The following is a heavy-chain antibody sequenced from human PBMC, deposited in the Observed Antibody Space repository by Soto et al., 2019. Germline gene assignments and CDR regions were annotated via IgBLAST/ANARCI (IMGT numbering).Heavy chain of an antibody. CDR1: GGSSSGHY. D-gene: IGHD3-22*01. Sequence: SETLSLTCAVYGGSSSGHYWSWIRQPPGKGLEWIGEINHSGSTNYNPSLKSRVTISVDTSKNQFSLKLSSVTAADTAVYYCARGQQKIYYYDSSGYYYYFDYWGQGTLVTVS. V-gene: IGHV4-34*01. J-gene: IGHJ4*02. CDR2: INHSGST. CDR3: ARGQQKIYYYDSSGYYYYFDY.